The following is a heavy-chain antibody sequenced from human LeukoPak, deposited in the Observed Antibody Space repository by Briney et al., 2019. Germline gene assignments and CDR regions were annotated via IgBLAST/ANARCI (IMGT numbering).Heavy chain of an antibody. D-gene: IGHD3-16*01. CDR3: SRVAGGSYYHYYMDV. V-gene: IGHV3-49*04. Sequence: GGSLRLSCAASGFTFGDYAMSWVRQAPGKGLQWVGFLRSKTYTETTEYAASVKGRFIISRDDSKSIAYLQMNSLKTEDTAVYYCSRVAGGSYYHYYMDVWGKGTTVTVSS. J-gene: IGHJ6*03. CDR2: LRSKTYTETT. CDR1: GFTFGDYA.